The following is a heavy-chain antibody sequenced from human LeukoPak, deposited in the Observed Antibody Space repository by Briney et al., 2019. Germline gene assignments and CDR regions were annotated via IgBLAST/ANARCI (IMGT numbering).Heavy chain of an antibody. CDR2: IYYSGST. CDR3: ARQASMITFGGVIAPFDY. J-gene: IGHJ4*02. CDR1: GGSISSYY. Sequence: SETLSLTCTVPGGSISSYYWSWIRQPPGKGLEWIGYIYYSGSTNYNPSLKSRVTISVDTSKNQFSLKLSSVTAADTAVYYCARQASMITFGGVIAPFDYWGQGTLVTVSS. D-gene: IGHD3-16*02. V-gene: IGHV4-59*08.